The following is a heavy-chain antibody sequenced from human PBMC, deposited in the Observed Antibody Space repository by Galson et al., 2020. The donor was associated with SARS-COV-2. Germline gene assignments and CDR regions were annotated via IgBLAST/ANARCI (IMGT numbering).Heavy chain of an antibody. J-gene: IGHJ5*02. CDR3: ARDGFSSSRFDP. D-gene: IGHD6-19*01. CDR2: IYSGGNT. CDR1: GFTVSSTY. V-gene: IGHV3-66*01. Sequence: GGSLRLSCAASGFTVSSTYMSWVRQAPGKGLEWVSLIYSGGNTYYADSVKGRFTISRDNSKNTLYLQMNSLRAEDTAVYYCARDGFSSSRFDPWGQGTLVTVSS.